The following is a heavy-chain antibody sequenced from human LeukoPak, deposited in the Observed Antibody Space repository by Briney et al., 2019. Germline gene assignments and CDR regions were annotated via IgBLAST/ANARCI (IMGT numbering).Heavy chain of an antibody. Sequence: SETLSLTCAVYGGSFSGYYLSWIRQPPGKGLEWIGEINHSGSTNYNPSLKSRVTISVDTSKNQFSLKLSSVTAADTAVYYCARGPKMATIPRPFGVWGQGTLVTVSS. CDR1: GGSFSGYY. D-gene: IGHD5-12*01. V-gene: IGHV4-34*01. CDR3: ARGPKMATIPRPFGV. CDR2: INHSGST. J-gene: IGHJ4*02.